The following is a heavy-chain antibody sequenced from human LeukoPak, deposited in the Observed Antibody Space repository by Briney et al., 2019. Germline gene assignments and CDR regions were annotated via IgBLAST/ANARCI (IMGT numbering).Heavy chain of an antibody. Sequence: LSLTCTVSGGSISSSSYYWGWIRQPPGKGLEWVSYISSSGITISYADSVKGRFTISRDNTKNSLYLQMNSLRAEDTAVYYCARVVLEYCDSTSCYDYYGMDVWGQGTTVTVSS. V-gene: IGHV3-11*01. J-gene: IGHJ6*02. D-gene: IGHD2-2*01. CDR1: GGSISSSSYY. CDR3: ARVVLEYCDSTSCYDYYGMDV. CDR2: ISSSGITI.